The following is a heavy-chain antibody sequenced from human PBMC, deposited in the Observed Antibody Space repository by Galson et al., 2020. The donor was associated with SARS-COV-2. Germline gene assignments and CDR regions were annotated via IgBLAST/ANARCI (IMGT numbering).Heavy chain of an antibody. V-gene: IGHV1-18*04. D-gene: IGHD6-13*01. J-gene: IGHJ6*02. CDR3: ARDSPGYSSSWQTEEDYYYYGMDV. CDR2: ISAYNGNT. Sequence: ASVKVSCKASGYTFTSYGISWVRQAPGQGLEWMGWISAYNGNTNYAQKLQGRVTMTTDTSTSTAYMELRSLRSDDTAVYYCARDSPGYSSSWQTEEDYYYYGMDVWGQGTTVTVSS. CDR1: GYTFTSYG.